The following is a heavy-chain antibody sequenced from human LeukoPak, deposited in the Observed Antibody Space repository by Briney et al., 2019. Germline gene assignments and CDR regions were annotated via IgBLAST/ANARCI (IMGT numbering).Heavy chain of an antibody. CDR3: AREGLVGVDY. CDR2: IYYSGST. CDR1: GGSISSYY. J-gene: IGHJ4*02. Sequence: SETLSLTCTVSGGSISSYYWSWIRQPPGKGLEWIGYIYYSGSTNYNPSLKSRVTISADTSKNQFSLKLSSVTAADTAVYYCAREGLVGVDYWGQGTLVTVSS. D-gene: IGHD1-26*01. V-gene: IGHV4-59*01.